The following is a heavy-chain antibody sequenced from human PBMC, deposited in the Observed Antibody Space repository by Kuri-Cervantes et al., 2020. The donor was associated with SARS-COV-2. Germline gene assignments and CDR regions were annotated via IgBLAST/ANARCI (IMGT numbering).Heavy chain of an antibody. V-gene: IGHV3-11*03. J-gene: IGHJ6*02. D-gene: IGHD2-15*01. Sequence: LSLTCAASGFTFSDYYMSWIRQAPGKGLEWVSYISSSSSYTNYADSVKGRFTISRDNAKNSLYLQMNSLRAEDTAVYYCARTGLPGWYYYYGMDVWGQGTTVTVSS. CDR2: ISSSSSYT. CDR1: GFTFSDYY. CDR3: ARTGLPGWYYYYGMDV.